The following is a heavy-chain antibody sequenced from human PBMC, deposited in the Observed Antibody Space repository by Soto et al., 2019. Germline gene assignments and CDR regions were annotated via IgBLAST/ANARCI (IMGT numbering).Heavy chain of an antibody. Sequence: EVPLLESGGGLVQPGGSLRLSCAASGFTISSYAMTWVRQAPGKGLEWVSAISDTGGSTYYADSVKGRFTISRDNSKNTLYLQMNSLRAEDTAVFYCAKDLGFGELNWGQGTLVTVSS. V-gene: IGHV3-23*01. D-gene: IGHD3-10*01. J-gene: IGHJ4*02. CDR3: AKDLGFGELN. CDR2: ISDTGGST. CDR1: GFTISSYA.